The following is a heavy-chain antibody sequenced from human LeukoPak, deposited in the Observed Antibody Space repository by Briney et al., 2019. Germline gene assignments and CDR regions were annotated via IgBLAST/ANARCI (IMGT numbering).Heavy chain of an antibody. V-gene: IGHV3-7*01. Sequence: PGGSLRLSCAASEFIFNRSWMNWVRQAPGKGLDWVANMDPSGSHKRYVDSVKGRFTISKDNPGTSLYLDMYGLRSEDTAIYYCAIWKSGNYWGQGTLVTVSS. J-gene: IGHJ4*02. CDR3: AIWKSGNY. D-gene: IGHD1-1*01. CDR2: MDPSGSHK. CDR1: EFIFNRSW.